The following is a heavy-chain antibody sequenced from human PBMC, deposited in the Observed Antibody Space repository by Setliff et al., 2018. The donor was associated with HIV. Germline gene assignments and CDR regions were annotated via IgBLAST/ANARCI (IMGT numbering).Heavy chain of an antibody. Sequence: GASVKVSCKASGYTFTDYPVHWVRQAPGQRLEWMGWINAGNGDTKFSEKFQGRVTITRDTSASIAYMELSGLTFGDTAVYYCAKGPNFEDAFDIWGQGTVVTVSS. CDR1: GYTFTDYP. D-gene: IGHD2-8*01. V-gene: IGHV1-3*01. CDR2: INAGNGDT. J-gene: IGHJ3*02. CDR3: AKGPNFEDAFDI.